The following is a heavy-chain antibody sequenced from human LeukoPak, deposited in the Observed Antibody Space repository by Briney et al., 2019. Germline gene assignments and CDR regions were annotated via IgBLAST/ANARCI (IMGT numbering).Heavy chain of an antibody. CDR1: GGSISSYY. CDR2: IYTSGST. J-gene: IGHJ3*02. D-gene: IGHD2-21*02. Sequence: PSETLSLTCTVSGGSISSYYWGWIRQPAGKGLEWIGRIYTSGSTNYNPSLKSRVTMSVDTSKNQFSLKLSSVTAADTAVYYCAREKSYCGGDCYSYYAFDIWGQGTMVTVSS. V-gene: IGHV4-4*07. CDR3: AREKSYCGGDCYSYYAFDI.